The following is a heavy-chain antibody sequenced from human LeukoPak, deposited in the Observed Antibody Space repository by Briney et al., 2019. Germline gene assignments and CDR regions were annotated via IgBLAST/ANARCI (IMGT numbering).Heavy chain of an antibody. CDR2: IYYSGST. CDR3: ARAQGCSGGSCYSGVDY. J-gene: IGHJ4*02. D-gene: IGHD2-15*01. V-gene: IGHV4-30-4*01. Sequence: PSETLSLTCAVSGGSISSGDYYWSWIRQPPGKGLEWIGYIYYSGSTYYNPSLKSRVTISVDTSKNQFSLKLSSVTAADTAVYYCARAQGCSGGSCYSGVDYWGQGTLVTVSS. CDR1: GGSISSGDYY.